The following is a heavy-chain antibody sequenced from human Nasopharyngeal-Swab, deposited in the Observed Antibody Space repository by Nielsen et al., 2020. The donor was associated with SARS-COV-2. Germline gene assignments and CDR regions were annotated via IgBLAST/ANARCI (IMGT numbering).Heavy chain of an antibody. CDR1: GGSISSSNYF. J-gene: IGHJ6*02. V-gene: IGHV4-39*01. CDR2: IYYRGTS. Sequence: SETLSLTCTVSGGSISSSNYFRAWIRQPPGRGLEWIGSIYYRGTSYYSPSLKSRVTMSVDTSKNQFSLRLSSVTAADTAVYYCARGRGDDYGDPPLDYYYYYGMDVWGQGTTVTVSS. CDR3: ARGRGDDYGDPPLDYYYYYGMDV. D-gene: IGHD4/OR15-4a*01.